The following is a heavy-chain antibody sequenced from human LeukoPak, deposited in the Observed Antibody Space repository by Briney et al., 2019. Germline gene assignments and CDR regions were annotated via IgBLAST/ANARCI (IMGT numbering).Heavy chain of an antibody. J-gene: IGHJ6*04. Sequence: SAKVSCKASGGALSSYVISWVRQAPGQGVEWMGGIIPIFGTANYAQKFQCRVTTTADDSTSTAYMELSSLRSEDTAVYYCASSPTPGSRSGYGMDVWGKGTTVTVSS. D-gene: IGHD3-3*01. CDR2: IIPIFGTA. CDR3: ASSPTPGSRSGYGMDV. V-gene: IGHV1-69*01. CDR1: GGALSSYV.